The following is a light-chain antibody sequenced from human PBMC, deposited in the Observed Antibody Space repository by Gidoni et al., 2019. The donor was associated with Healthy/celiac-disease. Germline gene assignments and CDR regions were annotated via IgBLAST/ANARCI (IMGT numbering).Light chain of an antibody. V-gene: IGLV4-69*01. CDR2: LNSDGSH. CDR1: SWHSSSA. J-gene: IGLJ2*01. Sequence: QLVLTQSPSSSASLGASVKLTCTLSSWHSSSAIAWHQQQPEKGPRYLMKLNSDGSHSKGDGIPGRFSGSSSGAARYLTISSLQSEDEADYYCQTWGTGGVFGGGTKLTVL. CDR3: QTWGTGGV.